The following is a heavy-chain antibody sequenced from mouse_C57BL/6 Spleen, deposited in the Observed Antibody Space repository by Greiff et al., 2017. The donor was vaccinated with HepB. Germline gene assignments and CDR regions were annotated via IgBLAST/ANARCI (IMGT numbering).Heavy chain of an antibody. CDR1: GYSITSDY. J-gene: IGHJ1*03. CDR2: ISYSGST. Sequence: EVKLMESGPGLAKPSQTLSLTCSVTGYSITSDYWNWIRKFPGNKLEYMGYISYSGSTYYNPSLKSRISITRDTSKNQYYLQLNSVTTEDTATYYCARYSDRSSYDWYFDVWGTGTTVTVSS. CDR3: ARYSDRSSYDWYFDV. D-gene: IGHD1-1*01. V-gene: IGHV3-8*01.